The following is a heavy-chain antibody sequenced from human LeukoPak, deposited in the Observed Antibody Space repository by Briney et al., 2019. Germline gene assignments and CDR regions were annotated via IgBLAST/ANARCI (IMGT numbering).Heavy chain of an antibody. CDR1: GFTFGAYF. CDR2: ISSNEYDT. J-gene: IGHJ4*02. V-gene: IGHV3-64*04. Sequence: PGGSLRLSCSASGFTFGAYFMHWVRQAPGKGLQYVSSISSNEYDTYYADSVKGRFTISRDNSKNTLFLQMNNLRAEDTAVYYCARARAGAGTFFFDYWGQGTLVTVSS. D-gene: IGHD6-13*01. CDR3: ARARAGAGTFFFDY.